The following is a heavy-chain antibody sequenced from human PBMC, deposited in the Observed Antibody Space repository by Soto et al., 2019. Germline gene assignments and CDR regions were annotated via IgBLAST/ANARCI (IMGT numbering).Heavy chain of an antibody. CDR2: IVPIYRTA. J-gene: IGHJ4*01. CDR3: VRDSGAKLSSS. D-gene: IGHD6-13*01. Sequence: SVKVSCKASGGTFSSYRINWVRQAPGQGLEWVGGIVPIYRTADYAQKFQGRVTITADGSARTSYMELRSLKSQDTAVYYCVRDSGAKLSSSWGHGTLVTVSS. V-gene: IGHV1-69*13. CDR1: GGTFSSYR.